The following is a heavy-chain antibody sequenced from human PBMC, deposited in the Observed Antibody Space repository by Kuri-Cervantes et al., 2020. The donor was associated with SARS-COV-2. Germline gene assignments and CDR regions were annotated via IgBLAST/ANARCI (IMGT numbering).Heavy chain of an antibody. CDR2: MNPDTGNA. J-gene: IGHJ6*03. V-gene: IGHV1-8*02. D-gene: IGHD4-17*01. CDR1: GYTFTNND. Sequence: ASVKVSCRASGYTFTNNDVNWLRQASGQGLEWMGWMNPDTGNAGYAQKFQGRVTMTRITSISTAYMELSRLRSEDTAVYYCARHPRDYGDTHYYYYYYMDVWGKGTTVTVSS. CDR3: ARHPRDYGDTHYYYYYYMDV.